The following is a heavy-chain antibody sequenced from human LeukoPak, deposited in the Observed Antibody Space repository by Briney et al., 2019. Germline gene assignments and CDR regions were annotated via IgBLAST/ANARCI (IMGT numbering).Heavy chain of an antibody. J-gene: IGHJ4*02. V-gene: IGHV3-23*01. Sequence: GGSLRLSCAASGFTVSNNYMSWVRQAPGKGLEWVSTISCNGDDTFYADSVEGRFTISRDNSKNTLFLQMNSLRAEDTAVYYCAKYGIVVAGKGLPDWWGQGTLVTVSS. CDR2: ISCNGDDT. CDR3: AKYGIVVAGKGLPDW. D-gene: IGHD6-19*01. CDR1: GFTVSNNY.